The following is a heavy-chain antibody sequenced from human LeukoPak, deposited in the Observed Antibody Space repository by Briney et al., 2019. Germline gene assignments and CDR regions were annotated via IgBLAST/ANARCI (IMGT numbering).Heavy chain of an antibody. CDR1: GGTFSSYA. J-gene: IGHJ4*02. D-gene: IGHD3-22*01. V-gene: IGHV1-8*02. CDR3: ARWGGSNFYDSSGYVDY. Sequence: ASVKVSCKASGGTFSSYAISWVRQAPGQGLEWMGWMNPNSGNTDCAQKFQGRVIMTRNTSISTAYMELSSLKSEDTAVYYCARWGGSNFYDSSGYVDYWGQGTLVTVSS. CDR2: MNPNSGNT.